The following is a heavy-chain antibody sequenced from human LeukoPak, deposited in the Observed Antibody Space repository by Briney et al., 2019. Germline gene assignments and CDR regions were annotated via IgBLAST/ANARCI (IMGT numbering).Heavy chain of an antibody. Sequence: PSETLSLTCTVSGGSISSYYWSWIRQPARKGLEWIGRIYTSGSTNYNPSLKSRVTMSVDTSKNQFSLKLSSVTAADTAVYYCARHGGGLAVADLFDYWGQGTLVAVSS. CDR3: ARHGGGLAVADLFDY. D-gene: IGHD6-19*01. V-gene: IGHV4-4*07. CDR2: IYTSGST. CDR1: GGSISSYY. J-gene: IGHJ4*02.